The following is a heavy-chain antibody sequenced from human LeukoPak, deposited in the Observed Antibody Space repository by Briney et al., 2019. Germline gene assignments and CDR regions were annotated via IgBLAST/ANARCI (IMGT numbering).Heavy chain of an antibody. Sequence: GGSLRLSCAASGFTFSSYSMNWVRQAPGKGLEWVSAISGSGGSTYYADSVKGRFTISRDNSKNTLYLQMNSLRAEDTAVYYCAKAAYCGGDCYSGATDFDYWGQGTLVTVSS. CDR3: AKAAYCGGDCYSGATDFDY. CDR2: ISGSGGST. CDR1: GFTFSSYS. J-gene: IGHJ4*02. D-gene: IGHD2-21*02. V-gene: IGHV3-23*01.